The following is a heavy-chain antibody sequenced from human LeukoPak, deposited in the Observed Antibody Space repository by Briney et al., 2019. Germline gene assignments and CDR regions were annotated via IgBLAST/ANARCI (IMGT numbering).Heavy chain of an antibody. D-gene: IGHD3-10*02. Sequence: SQTLSLTCAISGDSVLSSIAAWRWLRQSPSSGLEWLGRTYFRSKWYHEYAVSVKSRITISPDTSKNHFSLQLSSVTPDDTAVYYCARDMFGFYFDYWGQGALVAVSS. V-gene: IGHV6-1*01. CDR1: GDSVLSSIAA. J-gene: IGHJ4*02. CDR2: TYFRSKWYH. CDR3: ARDMFGFYFDY.